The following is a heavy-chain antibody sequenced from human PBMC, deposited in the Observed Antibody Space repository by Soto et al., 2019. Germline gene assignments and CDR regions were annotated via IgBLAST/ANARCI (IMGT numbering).Heavy chain of an antibody. CDR2: IWYDGSNK. J-gene: IGHJ3*02. Sequence: QVQLVESGGGVVQPGRSLRLSCAASGFTFSSYGMHWVRQAPGKGLEWVAVIWYDGSNKYYADSVKGRFTISRDNSKNTRDVEMNGLRAEDTAVYYCARDSSHAALSRYGRAFDIWGQGTMVTVSS. D-gene: IGHD6-6*01. CDR1: GFTFSSYG. V-gene: IGHV3-33*01. CDR3: ARDSSHAALSRYGRAFDI.